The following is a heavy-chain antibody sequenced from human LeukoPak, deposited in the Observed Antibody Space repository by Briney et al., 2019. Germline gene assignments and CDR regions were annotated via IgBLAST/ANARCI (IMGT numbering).Heavy chain of an antibody. CDR3: ARGRGGDNSNWFDP. V-gene: IGHV3-21*01. CDR2: IIKSGSHI. J-gene: IGHJ5*02. CDR1: DGSISSFY. D-gene: IGHD1-20*01. Sequence: ETLSLTCTVSDGSISSFYWSWLRQPPGKGLEWVSAIIKSGSHIYYADSVKGRFTISRDNANNSLYLQMTGLRAEDTAVYYCARGRGGDNSNWFDPWGPGTLVTVSS.